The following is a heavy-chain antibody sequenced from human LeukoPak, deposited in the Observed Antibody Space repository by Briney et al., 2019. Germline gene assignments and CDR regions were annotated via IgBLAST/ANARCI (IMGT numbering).Heavy chain of an antibody. CDR1: GFSFNTYA. CDR2: ISSNGDST. J-gene: IGHJ4*02. CDR3: ARDSGGDAYNDYFDS. D-gene: IGHD5-24*01. Sequence: GGSLRLSCAASGFSFNTYAMHWVRQAPGKRLEYVSAISSNGDSTYYANSVKGRFTISRDNSKKTLFLQMGSLRAEDMAVYYCARDSGGDAYNDYFDSWGQGTLVTVSS. V-gene: IGHV3-64*01.